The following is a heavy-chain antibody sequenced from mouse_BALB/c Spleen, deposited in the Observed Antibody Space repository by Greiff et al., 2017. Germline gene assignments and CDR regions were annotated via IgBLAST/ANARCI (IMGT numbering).Heavy chain of an antibody. D-gene: IGHD1-1*01. CDR2: ISSGSSTI. CDR1: GFTFSSFG. J-gene: IGHJ3*01. CDR3: ARWDYYGWFAY. Sequence: EVKLQESGGGLVQPGGSRKLSCAASGFTFSSFGMHWVRQAPEKGLEWVAYISSGSSTIYYADTVKGRFTISRDNPKNTLFLQMTSLRSEDTAMYYCARWDYYGWFAYWGQGTLVTVSA. V-gene: IGHV5-17*02.